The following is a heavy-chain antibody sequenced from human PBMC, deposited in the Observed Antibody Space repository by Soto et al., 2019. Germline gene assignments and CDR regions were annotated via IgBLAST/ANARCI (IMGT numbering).Heavy chain of an antibody. CDR3: ARAGVAASGSGEYAMDV. V-gene: IGHV1-2*02. CDR2: INPNNGGT. CDR1: GYTLTDYY. Sequence: QVQVVQSGPEVKKPGASVKVSCKASGYTLTDYYMHWVRQAPGQGLEWMGWINPNNGGTKSAKKFRDRVTMISDTSISTAYVELSKLTSDDTAVYYCARAGVAASGSGEYAMDVWGQGTTVIVSS. D-gene: IGHD6-13*01. J-gene: IGHJ6*02.